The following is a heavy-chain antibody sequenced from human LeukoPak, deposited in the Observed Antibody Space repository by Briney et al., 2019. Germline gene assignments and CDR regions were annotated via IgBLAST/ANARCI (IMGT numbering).Heavy chain of an antibody. CDR3: AREVRFLAGYYFDY. Sequence: PGGSLRLSCAASGNYWMYWVRQAPGKGLVWVSHINSDGSWTSYADSVKGRFTISRDNSKNTLYLQMNSLRAEDTAVYYCAREVRFLAGYYFDYWGRGTLVTVSS. CDR2: INSDGSWT. J-gene: IGHJ4*02. V-gene: IGHV3-74*01. CDR1: GNYW. D-gene: IGHD3-3*01.